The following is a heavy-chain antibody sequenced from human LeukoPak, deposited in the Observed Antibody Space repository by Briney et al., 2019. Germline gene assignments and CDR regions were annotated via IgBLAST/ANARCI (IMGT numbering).Heavy chain of an antibody. CDR1: GYRFTSYW. CDR3: ARRRKRWGAYSPNWFDP. D-gene: IGHD7-27*01. V-gene: IGHV5-51*01. J-gene: IGHJ5*02. CDR2: IYPGDSDT. Sequence: GGSLQISCKGSGYRFTSYWIGWVRQLPGKGLEWMGIIYPGDSDTRYSPSFQGQVTISADKSISTAYLQWSSLKASDTAMYYCARRRKRWGAYSPNWFDPWGQGTLVTVSS.